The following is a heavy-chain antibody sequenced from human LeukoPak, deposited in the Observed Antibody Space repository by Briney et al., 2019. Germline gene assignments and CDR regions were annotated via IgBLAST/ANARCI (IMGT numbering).Heavy chain of an antibody. J-gene: IGHJ6*04. D-gene: IGHD3-10*02. CDR3: AELGITMIGGV. CDR2: ISSSGSTI. V-gene: IGHV3-48*03. CDR1: GFTFSSYE. Sequence: GGSLRLSCAASGFTFSSYEINWVRQAPGKGLEWVSYISSSGSTIYYADSVKGRFTISRDNAKNSLYMQMNSLRAEDTAVYYCAELGITMIGGVWGKGTTVTISS.